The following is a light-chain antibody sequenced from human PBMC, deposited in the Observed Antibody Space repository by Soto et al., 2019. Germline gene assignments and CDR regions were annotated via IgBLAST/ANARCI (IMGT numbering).Light chain of an antibody. J-gene: IGLJ1*01. V-gene: IGLV2-14*01. CDR1: SSDVGGYNY. CDR2: EVS. CDR3: SSYTSSSTPYV. Sequence: QSALTQPASVSGSPGQSITISCTGTSSDVGGYNYVSAYQQHPGKAPKLMIYEVSNWPSGVSNRFSGSKSGNTASLTISGLQAEDEADYYCSSYTSSSTPYVFGTGTKVTVL.